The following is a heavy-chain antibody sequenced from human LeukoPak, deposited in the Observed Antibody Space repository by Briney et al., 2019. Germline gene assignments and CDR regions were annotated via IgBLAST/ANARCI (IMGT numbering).Heavy chain of an antibody. CDR3: ARDRRVKAYDYVWGSYRSIDY. CDR1: GFTVSSNY. D-gene: IGHD3-16*02. J-gene: IGHJ4*02. V-gene: IGHV3-53*01. Sequence: PGGSLRLSCAASGFTVSSNYMSWVRQAPGKGLEWVSVIYSGGGTYYADSVKGRFTISRDNAKNSLYLQMNSLRAEDTAVYYCARDRRVKAYDYVWGSYRSIDYWGQGTLVTVSS. CDR2: IYSGGGT.